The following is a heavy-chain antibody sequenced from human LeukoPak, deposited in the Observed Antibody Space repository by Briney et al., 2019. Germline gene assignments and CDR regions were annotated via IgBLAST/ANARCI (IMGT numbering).Heavy chain of an antibody. CDR2: ISHDGGNK. CDR3: ARSPQYDSSGYYPY. J-gene: IGHJ4*02. V-gene: IGHV3-30-3*01. CDR1: GFTFSSYT. D-gene: IGHD3-22*01. Sequence: GGSLRLSCAASGFTFSSYTMHWVRQAPDKGLEWVAVISHDGGNKYYADSVKGRFTISRDNSKNTLYLQMNSLRAEDTAVYYCARSPQYDSSGYYPYWGQGTLVTVSS.